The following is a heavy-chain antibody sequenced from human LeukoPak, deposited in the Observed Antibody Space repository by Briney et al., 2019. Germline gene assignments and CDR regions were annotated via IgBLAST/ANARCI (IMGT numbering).Heavy chain of an antibody. J-gene: IGHJ4*02. CDR3: ARSRWSGYVDY. Sequence: GGSLRLSCTVSGFSFSGYWMHWVRQIPGKGLAWVSRVDHYGTRTNYADFVKGRFTISRYNAKNTLYLQMNSLRADDTAIYYCARSRWSGYVDYWGQGTRVTVSS. V-gene: IGHV3-74*01. D-gene: IGHD3-3*01. CDR1: GFSFSGYW. CDR2: VDHYGTRT.